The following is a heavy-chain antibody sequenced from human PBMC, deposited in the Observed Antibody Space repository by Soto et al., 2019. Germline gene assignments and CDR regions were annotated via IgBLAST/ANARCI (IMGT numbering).Heavy chain of an antibody. J-gene: IGHJ6*04. CDR2: IVVGSGNT. CDR1: RFTFTSSA. CDR3: AAASIETYYDFWSGYPLVDV. D-gene: IGHD3-3*01. V-gene: IGHV1-58*02. Sequence: SVKVSCKASRFTFTSSAMQWVRHARGQRHERIGWIVVGSGNTNYAQKFQERVTITRDMSTSTAYMELSSLRSEDTAVYYCAAASIETYYDFWSGYPLVDVWGKGTTVTVSS.